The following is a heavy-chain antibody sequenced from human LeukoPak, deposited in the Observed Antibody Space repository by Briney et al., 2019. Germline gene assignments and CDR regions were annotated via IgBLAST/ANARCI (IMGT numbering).Heavy chain of an antibody. CDR3: AKGVIVRYGN. J-gene: IGHJ4*02. V-gene: IGHV3-43*01. D-gene: IGHD3-10*01. CDR1: GFTFDDYN. Sequence: GGSLRLSCATSGFTFDDYNMHWVRQAPGKGLEWVSVISWDGDDKFYADSVRGRFTISRDNSKNTLYLQMNSLRAEDTAVYYCAKGVIVRYGNWGQGTLVTVSS. CDR2: ISWDGDDK.